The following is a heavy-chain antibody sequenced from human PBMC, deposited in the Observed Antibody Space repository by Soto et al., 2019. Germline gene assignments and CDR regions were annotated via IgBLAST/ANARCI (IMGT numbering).Heavy chain of an antibody. J-gene: IGHJ6*02. Sequence: GGSLRLSCAAAGFTFSSHAMSWVRQAPGKGLEWVSAISGSGGSTYYADSVKGRLTTSRDNSKNTLYLQMNSLRAEDTAVYYCAKDLSYSSGSGPRSMDVWGQGTTVTVSS. D-gene: IGHD6-19*01. CDR3: AKDLSYSSGSGPRSMDV. CDR2: ISGSGGST. V-gene: IGHV3-23*01. CDR1: GFTFSSHA.